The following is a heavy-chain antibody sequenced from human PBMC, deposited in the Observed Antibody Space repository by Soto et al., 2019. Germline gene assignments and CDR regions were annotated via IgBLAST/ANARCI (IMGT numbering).Heavy chain of an antibody. J-gene: IGHJ4*02. D-gene: IGHD6-6*01. Sequence: LRLSCAASGFTFSDYYMSWIRQAPGKGLEWVSYISSSGSTIYYADSVKGRFTISRDNAKNSLYLQMNSLRAEDTTVYYCARDRGEWQLAYYFDYWGQGTLVTVS. CDR1: GFTFSDYY. V-gene: IGHV3-11*01. CDR3: ARDRGEWQLAYYFDY. CDR2: ISSSGSTI.